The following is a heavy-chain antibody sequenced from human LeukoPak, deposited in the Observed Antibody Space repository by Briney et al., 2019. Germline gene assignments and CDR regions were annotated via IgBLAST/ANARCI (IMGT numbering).Heavy chain of an antibody. D-gene: IGHD6-13*01. CDR2: ISPRGGGT. CDR1: GFTFSSYA. V-gene: IGHV3-23*01. CDR3: ARDSIAAAGYFDY. Sequence: GGSLRLSCAASGFTFSSYAMSWVRQTPGKGLEWVSGISPRGGGTYYADSVKGRFTISRDDSTSTLSLQMNSLRVEDTAVYYCARDSIAAAGYFDYWGQGTLVTVSS. J-gene: IGHJ4*02.